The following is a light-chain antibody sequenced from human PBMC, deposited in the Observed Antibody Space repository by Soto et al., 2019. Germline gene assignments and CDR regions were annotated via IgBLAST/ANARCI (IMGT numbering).Light chain of an antibody. CDR1: QGISSA. CDR3: QQSYSTPPWT. CDR2: AAS. V-gene: IGKV1-39*01. J-gene: IGKJ1*01. Sequence: IQLTQSPSSLSASVGDRVTITCRASQGISSALAWYQQKPGRAPKLMIYAASSLQSGVPSRFSGSGSGTDFTLTISSLQPEDFATYYCQQSYSTPPWTFGQGTKVEIK.